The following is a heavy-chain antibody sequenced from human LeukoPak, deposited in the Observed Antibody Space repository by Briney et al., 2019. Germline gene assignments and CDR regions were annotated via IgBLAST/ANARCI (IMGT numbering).Heavy chain of an antibody. V-gene: IGHV5-51*01. CDR1: GYGFPNYW. J-gene: IGHJ5*02. D-gene: IGHD2-21*01. CDR3: ARRGETAEWFDP. Sequence: GESLKISCKGSGYGFPNYWIGWVRQTPGIGLEWMGIIYPGDSDTRYSPSFQGQVTISADKSINTAYLQWSSLKASDTAIYYCARRGETAEWFDPWGQGTLVTVSS. CDR2: IYPGDSDT.